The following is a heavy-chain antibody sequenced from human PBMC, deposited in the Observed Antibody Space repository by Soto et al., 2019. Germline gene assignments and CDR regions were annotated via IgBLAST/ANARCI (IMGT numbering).Heavy chain of an antibody. CDR3: AREVAVALFDYYYYGMDV. CDR2: ISAYNGNT. CDR1: GYTFTSYG. D-gene: IGHD6-19*01. J-gene: IGHJ6*02. Sequence: QVQLVQSGAEVKKPGASVKVSCKASGYTFTSYGISWVRQAPGQGLEWMGWISAYNGNTNYAQKLQGRVTMTTDTSTRTAYMELRSLRSDDTAVYYCAREVAVALFDYYYYGMDVWGQGTTVTVSS. V-gene: IGHV1-18*01.